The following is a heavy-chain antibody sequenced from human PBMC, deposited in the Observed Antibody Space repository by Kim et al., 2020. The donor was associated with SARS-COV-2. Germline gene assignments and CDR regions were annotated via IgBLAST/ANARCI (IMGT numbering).Heavy chain of an antibody. Sequence: GGSLRLSCAASGFAFSSFAMSWVRQAPGKGLEWVSTISGSGSSTYYADSVKGRFTISRDNSKNTLYLQMNSLRAEDTALYYCAKGAGFSGSVWCDYWGQGTLVTVSS. CDR1: GFAFSSFA. J-gene: IGHJ4*02. CDR2: ISGSGSST. V-gene: IGHV3-23*01. D-gene: IGHD1-26*01. CDR3: AKGAGFSGSVWCDY.